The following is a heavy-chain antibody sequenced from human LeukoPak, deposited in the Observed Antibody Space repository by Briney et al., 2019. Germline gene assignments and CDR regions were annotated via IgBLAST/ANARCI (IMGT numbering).Heavy chain of an antibody. CDR2: MNPNSGNT. J-gene: IGHJ5*01. Sequence: ASLKLSCKASGYTFTSYDINCVRQATGQGLEWMGGMNPNSGNTGYAQKIQVRITITRNTSMSTAYMELRSLRSDDTAVYYCERGGVNWFDCWGQGTLVTVSS. CDR3: ERGGVNWFDC. D-gene: IGHD3-16*01. V-gene: IGHV1-8*03. CDR1: GYTFTSYD.